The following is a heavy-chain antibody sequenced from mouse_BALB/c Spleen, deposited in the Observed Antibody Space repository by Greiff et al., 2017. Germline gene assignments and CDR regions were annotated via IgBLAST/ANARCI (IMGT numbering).Heavy chain of an antibody. Sequence: EVQRVESGGGLVQPGGSRKLSCAASGFTFSSFGMHWVRQAPEKGLEWVAYISSGSSTIYYADTVKGRFTISRDNPKNTLFLQMTSLRSEDTAMYYCARSGYYGYAMDYWGQGTSVTVSS. J-gene: IGHJ4*01. V-gene: IGHV5-17*02. CDR1: GFTFSSFG. D-gene: IGHD1-1*01. CDR2: ISSGSSTI. CDR3: ARSGYYGYAMDY.